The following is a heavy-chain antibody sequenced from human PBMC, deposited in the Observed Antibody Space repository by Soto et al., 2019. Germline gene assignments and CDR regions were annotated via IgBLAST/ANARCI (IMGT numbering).Heavy chain of an antibody. CDR1: GFTFDDYA. V-gene: IGHV3-9*01. CDR3: AKDISLSRIAAAGSSFDY. D-gene: IGHD6-13*01. Sequence: PGGSLRLSCAASGFTFDDYAMHWVRQAPGKGLEWVSGISWNSGSIGYADSVKGRFTISRDNAKNSLYLQMNSLRAEDTALYYCAKDISLSRIAAAGSSFDYWGQGTPVTVSS. J-gene: IGHJ4*02. CDR2: ISWNSGSI.